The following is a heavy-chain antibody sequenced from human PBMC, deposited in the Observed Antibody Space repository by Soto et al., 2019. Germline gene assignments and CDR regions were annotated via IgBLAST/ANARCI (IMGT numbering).Heavy chain of an antibody. V-gene: IGHV4-39*01. CDR1: GGSITSNAYF. CDR3: ARHLRLGENGLDYFDY. J-gene: IGHJ4*02. D-gene: IGHD3-16*01. CDR2: IYFRGST. Sequence: QLQLQESGPGLVKPSETLSLTCSVSGGSITSNAYFWGWIRQPPGKGLEWIGSIYFRGSTYYNPSPRRRLTLSVDTSSSQFSLKLSSVTAADTAIYYCARHLRLGENGLDYFDYWGQGALVTISS.